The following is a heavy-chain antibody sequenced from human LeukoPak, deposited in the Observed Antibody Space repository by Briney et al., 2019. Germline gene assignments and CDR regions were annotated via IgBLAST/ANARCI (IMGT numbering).Heavy chain of an antibody. V-gene: IGHV1-69*05. Sequence: SVKVSCKASGGTFSSYAISWVRQAPGQGLEWMGGIIPIFGTANYAQKFQGRVTITTDESTSTAYMELSSLRSEDTAVYYCARDHWNSVGYAGHAFDIWGQGTMVTVSS. CDR3: ARDHWNSVGYAGHAFDI. J-gene: IGHJ3*02. CDR1: GGTFSSYA. CDR2: IIPIFGTA. D-gene: IGHD1-7*01.